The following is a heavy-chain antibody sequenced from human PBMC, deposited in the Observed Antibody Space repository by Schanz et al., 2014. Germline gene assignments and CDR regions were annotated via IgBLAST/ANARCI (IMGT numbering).Heavy chain of an antibody. CDR2: IKQEGDEK. Sequence: EGQLVESGGGLVQPGGSLRLSCVVSGFNFRNYWMSWVRQAPGKGLEWVASIKQEGDEKNYVDSVKGRFTISRDNAKNSLFLQMNSLRADDTAVYYCVRDRGFCTNDICWLRYYMDVWGNGTTGTVSS. V-gene: IGHV3-7*01. J-gene: IGHJ6*03. D-gene: IGHD2-8*01. CDR1: GFNFRNYW. CDR3: VRDRGFCTNDICWLRYYMDV.